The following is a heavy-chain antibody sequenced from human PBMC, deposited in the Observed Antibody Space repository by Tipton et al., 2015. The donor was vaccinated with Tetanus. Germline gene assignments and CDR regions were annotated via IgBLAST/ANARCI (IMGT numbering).Heavy chain of an antibody. Sequence: LSLTCAVYGGSFSAYYWSWIRQSPGKGLEWVSSIRNRGDATYYADSVKGRFTISRDSSESTLYLQMNSLRPEDPAVYFCAKDYSSSSWTWSRRYFDLWGRGTLVAVSS. J-gene: IGHJ2*01. CDR2: IRNRGDAT. V-gene: IGHV3-11*01. CDR1: GGSFSAYY. CDR3: AKDYSSSSWTWSRRYFDL. D-gene: IGHD6-6*01.